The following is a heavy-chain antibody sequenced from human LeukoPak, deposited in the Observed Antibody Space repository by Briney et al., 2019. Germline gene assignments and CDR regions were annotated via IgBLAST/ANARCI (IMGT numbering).Heavy chain of an antibody. Sequence: PGGSQGLSRAASGFTFSSYEMNWVRQAPGKGLEWVSYISTSGSTISYADSVEGRFTISRDNAKNSLYLQMDSLRAEDTAVYHCARGVYDYWGQGTLVTVSS. J-gene: IGHJ4*02. V-gene: IGHV3-48*03. CDR1: GFTFSSYE. CDR3: ARGVYDY. CDR2: ISTSGSTI.